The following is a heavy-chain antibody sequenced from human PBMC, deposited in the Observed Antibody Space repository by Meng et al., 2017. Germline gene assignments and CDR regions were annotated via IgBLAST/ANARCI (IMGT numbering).Heavy chain of an antibody. CDR3: AKADLRGYMLRFDY. CDR1: GFTFSSYS. Sequence: EVLVGASVGGLEKPGGSLRLSCAASGFTFSSYSMSWVRQAPGKGLEWVSAISGSGGSTYYSDSVKGRFTISRDNSKNTLYLQMNSLRAEDTAVYYCAKADLRGYMLRFDYWGQGTLVTVSS. CDR2: ISGSGGST. J-gene: IGHJ4*02. D-gene: IGHD3-16*01. V-gene: IGHV3-23*04.